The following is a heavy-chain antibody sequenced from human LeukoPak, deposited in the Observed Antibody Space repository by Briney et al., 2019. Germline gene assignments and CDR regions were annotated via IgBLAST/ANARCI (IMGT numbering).Heavy chain of an antibody. V-gene: IGHV4-4*07. J-gene: IGHJ6*03. CDR3: ARDTYKVSYYMDV. Sequence: SETLSLTCTVSGGSISSYYWSWLRQPAGKGLEWIGRIYTSGSTNYNPSLKSRVTMSVDTSKNQFSLKLSSVTAADTAVYYCARDTYKVSYYMDVWGKGTTVTVSS. D-gene: IGHD1-1*01. CDR2: IYTSGST. CDR1: GGSISSYY.